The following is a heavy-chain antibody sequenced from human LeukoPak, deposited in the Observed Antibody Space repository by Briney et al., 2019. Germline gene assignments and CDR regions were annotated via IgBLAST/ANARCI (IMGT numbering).Heavy chain of an antibody. V-gene: IGHV4-34*01. J-gene: IGHJ5*02. D-gene: IGHD2-2*01. Sequence: SETLSPTCAVYGGSFSGYYWSWIRQPPGKGLEWIGEINHSGSTNYNPSLKSRVTISVDTSKNQFSLKLSSVTAADTAVYYCARTRLRSSTSCCRWFDPWGQGTLVTVSS. CDR2: INHSGST. CDR1: GGSFSGYY. CDR3: ARTRLRSSTSCCRWFDP.